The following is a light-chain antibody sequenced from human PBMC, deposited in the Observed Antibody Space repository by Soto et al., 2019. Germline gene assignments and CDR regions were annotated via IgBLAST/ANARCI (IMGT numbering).Light chain of an antibody. J-gene: IGKJ4*01. CDR1: QGINDF. CDR3: QQYHSYPVT. Sequence: DIQMTQSPSSLSASVGDTVTITCRASQGINDFLAWFQQKPGKAPKPLISAASSLQSGVPSQFSGSGSDRDFTLTISSLQPEDSATYYCQQYHSYPVTFGGGTKVEIK. CDR2: AAS. V-gene: IGKV1-16*02.